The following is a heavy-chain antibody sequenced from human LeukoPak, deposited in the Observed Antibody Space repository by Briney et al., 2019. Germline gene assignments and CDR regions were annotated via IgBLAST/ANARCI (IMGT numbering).Heavy chain of an antibody. D-gene: IGHD2-2*02. CDR3: ARNLKDIVVVPAAIQGGYYYYYYMDV. CDR1: GFTFSDYY. Sequence: PGGSLRLSCAASGFTFSDYYMSWVRQAPGKGLEGVSYISSSGSTIYYADSVKGRFTISRDKDKKSLYLQMNRLRDEDTAVYYCARNLKDIVVVPAAIQGGYYYYYYMDVWGKGTTVTVSS. CDR2: ISSSGSTI. V-gene: IGHV3-11*01. J-gene: IGHJ6*03.